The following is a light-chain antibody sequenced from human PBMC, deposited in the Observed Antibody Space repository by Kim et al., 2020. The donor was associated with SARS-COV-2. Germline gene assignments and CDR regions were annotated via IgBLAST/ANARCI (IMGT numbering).Light chain of an antibody. CDR3: SSYTTTTTE. Sequence: PGQSITISCTGTSSDVGGYKYVSWYQQHPGKAPKLMIYDVNIRPSGISNRFSGSKSGNTASLTISGLQAEDEADYYCSSYTTTTTEFGGGTKLTVL. CDR1: SSDVGGYKY. J-gene: IGLJ2*01. V-gene: IGLV2-14*03. CDR2: DVN.